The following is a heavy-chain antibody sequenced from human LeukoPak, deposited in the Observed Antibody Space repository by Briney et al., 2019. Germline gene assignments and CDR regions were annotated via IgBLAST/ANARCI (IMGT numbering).Heavy chain of an antibody. CDR1: DFALSSYC. D-gene: IGHD3-22*01. Sequence: GGSLRLSCAASDFALSSYCMNWVRQHPAKGLEWVSSITSSGSHIHYADSVKGRFTVSRDNAKNTLYLQMNSLRTEDTAVYYCARDDYYDVGSYADDGFDIWGQGTMVTVSS. V-gene: IGHV3-21*06. CDR3: ARDDYYDVGSYADDGFDI. J-gene: IGHJ3*02. CDR2: ITSSGSHI.